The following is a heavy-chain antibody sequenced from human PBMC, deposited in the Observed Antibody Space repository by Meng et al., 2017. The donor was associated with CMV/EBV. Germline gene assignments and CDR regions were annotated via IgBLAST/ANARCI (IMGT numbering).Heavy chain of an antibody. V-gene: IGHV2-70D*14. CDR2: IDWDDDQ. D-gene: IGHD4-23*01. CDR3: ALTMVVTRGFFDY. J-gene: IGHJ4*01. Sequence: SGPTLVKPTQTLTLTCTFSGFSLSNIGVRVSWIRQHPGKALEWLAHIDWDDDQFYSTSLKTRLTISKDTSKNQVVLTMTNMDPVDTATYYCALTMVVTRGFFDYWGQGTLVTVSS. CDR1: GFSLSNIGVR.